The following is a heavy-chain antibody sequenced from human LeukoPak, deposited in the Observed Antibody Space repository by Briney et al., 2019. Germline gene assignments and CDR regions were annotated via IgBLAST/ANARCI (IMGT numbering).Heavy chain of an antibody. D-gene: IGHD1-26*01. J-gene: IGHJ3*02. CDR2: MNPKSGGT. CDR1: GYTFTGYY. Sequence: ASVTVSCKASGYTFTGYYMHWVRQAPGQGLEGMGWMNPKSGGTNYEQKFQGRVTMTRDTSISTAYMELSRLRSDDTAVYYCARVRGSGSYTAFDIWGQGTMVTVSS. V-gene: IGHV1-2*02. CDR3: ARVRGSGSYTAFDI.